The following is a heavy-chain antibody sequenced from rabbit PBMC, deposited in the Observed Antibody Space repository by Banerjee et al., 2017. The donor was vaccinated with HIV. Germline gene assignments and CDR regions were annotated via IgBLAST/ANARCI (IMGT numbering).Heavy chain of an antibody. CDR2: IDAGSSGNI. Sequence: QSLEESGGDLVKPGASLTLTCTASGFSFSSSYWIYWVRQAPGKGLEWIACIDAGSSGNIGYASWAKGRFTISKTSSTTVTLQMTSLTAADTATYFCARDLAGVIGWNFNSWGQGTLVTVS. V-gene: IGHV1S40*01. J-gene: IGHJ4*01. D-gene: IGHD4-1*01. CDR1: GFSFSSSYW. CDR3: ARDLAGVIGWNFNS.